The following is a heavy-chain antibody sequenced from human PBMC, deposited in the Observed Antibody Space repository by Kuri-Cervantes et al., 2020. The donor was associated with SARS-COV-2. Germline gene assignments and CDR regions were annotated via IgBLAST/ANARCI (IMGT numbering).Heavy chain of an antibody. CDR3: ARARRDSSLEGWFDP. D-gene: IGHD6-6*01. V-gene: IGHV4-39*07. CDR1: GGSISSSSYY. J-gene: IGHJ5*02. Sequence: SETLSLTCTVSGGSISSSSYYWGWIRQPPGKGLEWIGSIYYSGSTYYNPSLKSRVTISVDTSKNQFSLKLSSVTAADTAVYYCARARRDSSLEGWFDPWGQGTLVTVSS. CDR2: IYYSGST.